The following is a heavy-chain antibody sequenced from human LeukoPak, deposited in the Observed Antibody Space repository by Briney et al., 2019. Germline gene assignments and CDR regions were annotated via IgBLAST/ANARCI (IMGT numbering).Heavy chain of an antibody. CDR1: GFTFSSYS. J-gene: IGHJ4*02. Sequence: KPGGSLRLSCAPSGFTFSSYSMNWVRQAPGKGLEWVSSISSSSSYIYYADSVKGRFTISRDNAKNSLYLQMNSLRAEDTAVYYCARDSNPTYYYDSSDPDYWGQGTLVTVSS. CDR3: ARDSNPTYYYDSSDPDY. D-gene: IGHD3-22*01. V-gene: IGHV3-21*01. CDR2: ISSSSSYI.